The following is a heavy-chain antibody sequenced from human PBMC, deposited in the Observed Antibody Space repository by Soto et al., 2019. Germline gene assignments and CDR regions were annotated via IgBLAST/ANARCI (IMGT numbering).Heavy chain of an antibody. CDR2: IYYSGST. D-gene: IGHD3-10*01. CDR1: GGSISSGDYY. CDR3: ARAGVNGYNVYWYFDL. V-gene: IGHV4-30-4*01. Sequence: SETLSLTCTVSGGSISSGDYYLRWIRPPPGKGLEWIGYIYYSGSTYNNPSLKSRVTISVDTSKNQFSLKLSSVTAADTAVYYCARAGVNGYNVYWYFDLWGRGTLVTVSS. J-gene: IGHJ2*01.